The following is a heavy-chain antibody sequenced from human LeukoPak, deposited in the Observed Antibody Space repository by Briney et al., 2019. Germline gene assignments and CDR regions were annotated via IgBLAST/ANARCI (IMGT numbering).Heavy chain of an antibody. CDR2: IWYDGSNK. D-gene: IGHD2-2*01. J-gene: IGHJ4*02. CDR3: ARDGDIVVVPAAIGGIDY. V-gene: IGHV3-33*01. Sequence: PGRSLRLSCAASGFTFSSYGMHWVRQAPGKGLEWVAVIWYDGSNKYYADSVKGRFTISRDNSKNTLYLQMNSLRAEDTAVYYCARDGDIVVVPAAIGGIDYWGQGTLVTDSS. CDR1: GFTFSSYG.